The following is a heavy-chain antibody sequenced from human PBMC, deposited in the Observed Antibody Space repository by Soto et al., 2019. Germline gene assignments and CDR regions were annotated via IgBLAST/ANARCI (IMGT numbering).Heavy chain of an antibody. Sequence: QVQLQQWGAGLLKPSETLSLTCAVYGGSFSGYYWSWIRQPPGKGLEWIGEINHSGSTNYNPSLKDRVNISVDPSQNQFSLELSSGTGAETGVYYCARGYGRNFGLRGQGTLVTVSS. D-gene: IGHD1-7*01. J-gene: IGHJ4*02. V-gene: IGHV4-34*01. CDR2: INHSGST. CDR1: GGSFSGYY. CDR3: ARGYGRNFGL.